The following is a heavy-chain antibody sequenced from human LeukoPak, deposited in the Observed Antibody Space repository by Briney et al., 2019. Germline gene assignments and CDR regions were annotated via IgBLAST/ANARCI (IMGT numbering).Heavy chain of an antibody. Sequence: ASVKVSCKASGYTFTSYAMHWVRQAPGQRLEWMGWISAYNGNTNYAQKLQGRVTMTTDTSTSTAYMELRSLRSDDTAVYYCARATRRYSSSSPIDYWGQGTLVTVSS. CDR3: ARATRRYSSSSPIDY. CDR1: GYTFTSYA. V-gene: IGHV1-18*01. D-gene: IGHD6-6*01. CDR2: ISAYNGNT. J-gene: IGHJ4*02.